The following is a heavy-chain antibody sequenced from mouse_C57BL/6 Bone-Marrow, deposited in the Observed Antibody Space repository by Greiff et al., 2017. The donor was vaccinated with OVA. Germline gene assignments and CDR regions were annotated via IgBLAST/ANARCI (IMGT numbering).Heavy chain of an antibody. Sequence: EVQLVESGGGLVQSGRSLRLSCATSGFTFSDFYMEWVRQAPGKGLEWIAASRNKANDYTTEYSASVKGRFIVSRDTSQSILYLQMNALRAEDTAIDYCARDAYPITTDWYFDVWGTGTTVTVSS. D-gene: IGHD1-1*01. CDR1: GFTFSDFY. V-gene: IGHV7-1*01. CDR3: ARDAYPITTDWYFDV. J-gene: IGHJ1*03. CDR2: SRNKANDYTT.